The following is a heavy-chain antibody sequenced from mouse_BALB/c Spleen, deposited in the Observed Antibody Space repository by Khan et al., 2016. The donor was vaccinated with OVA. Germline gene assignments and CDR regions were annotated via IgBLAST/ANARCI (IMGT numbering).Heavy chain of an antibody. CDR3: ARSNSYWYFDV. V-gene: IGHV9-3-1*01. Sequence: QIQLVQSGPELKKPGETVKISCKASGYTFTNYGMNWVKQAPGKGLKWMGWINTYTGQPTYADDFKGRFAFSLATSASTAYLQINNLKNEDTATYFCARSNSYWYFDVWGAGTTGTVAS. J-gene: IGHJ1*01. CDR2: INTYTGQP. D-gene: IGHD4-1*02. CDR1: GYTFTNYG.